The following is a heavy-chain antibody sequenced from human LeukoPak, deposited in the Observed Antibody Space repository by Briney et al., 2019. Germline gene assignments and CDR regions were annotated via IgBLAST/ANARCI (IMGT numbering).Heavy chain of an antibody. Sequence: ASVKVSCKASGYTFTSYGISWVRQAPGQGLEWMGWISAYNGNTNYAQKLQGRVTMTTDTSTSTAYMELGSLRSDDTAVYYCARDRYYYDSSGYYPSEYWGQGTLVTVSS. CDR1: GYTFTSYG. J-gene: IGHJ4*02. CDR2: ISAYNGNT. D-gene: IGHD3-22*01. V-gene: IGHV1-18*01. CDR3: ARDRYYYDSSGYYPSEY.